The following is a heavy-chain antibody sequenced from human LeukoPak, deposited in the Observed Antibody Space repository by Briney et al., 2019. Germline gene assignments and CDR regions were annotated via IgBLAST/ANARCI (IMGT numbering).Heavy chain of an antibody. CDR2: INPNSGGT. Sequence: ASVKVSCKASGYTFTDYYMHWVRQAPGQGLEWMGWINPNSGGTNYAQKFQGWVTMTRDTSISTAYMELSRLRSDDTAVYYCARVDGYESRTPYYDILTGPDYWGQGTLVTVSS. J-gene: IGHJ4*02. CDR1: GYTFTDYY. V-gene: IGHV1-2*04. D-gene: IGHD3-9*01. CDR3: ARVDGYESRTPYYDILTGPDY.